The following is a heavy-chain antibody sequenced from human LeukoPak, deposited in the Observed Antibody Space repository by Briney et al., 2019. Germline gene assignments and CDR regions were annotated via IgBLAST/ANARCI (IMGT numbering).Heavy chain of an antibody. V-gene: IGHV3-7*01. CDR1: GFTFSSYW. Sequence: PGGSLRLSCAASGFTFSSYWMSWVRQAPGKGLEWVANIKQDGSEKYYVDSVKGRFTIPRDNAKNSLYLQMNSLRAEDTAVDYCARKGDYEYYYYYYYMDVGGKGTTVTVSS. D-gene: IGHD4-17*01. CDR2: IKQDGSEK. CDR3: ARKGDYEYYYYYYYMDV. J-gene: IGHJ6*03.